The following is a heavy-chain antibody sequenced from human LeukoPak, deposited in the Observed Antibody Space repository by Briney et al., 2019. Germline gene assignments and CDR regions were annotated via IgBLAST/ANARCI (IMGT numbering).Heavy chain of an antibody. CDR1: GGSFSGYY. D-gene: IGHD3-3*01. CDR2: INHSGST. Sequence: ETLSLTCAVYGGSFSGYYWSWIRQPAGKGLEWIGEINHSGSTNYNPSLKSRVSISIDTSKNQLSLNLSSVTAADTAVYFCARRGTIFGPESLWGRGTLVTVSS. J-gene: IGHJ2*01. CDR3: ARRGTIFGPESL. V-gene: IGHV4-34*01.